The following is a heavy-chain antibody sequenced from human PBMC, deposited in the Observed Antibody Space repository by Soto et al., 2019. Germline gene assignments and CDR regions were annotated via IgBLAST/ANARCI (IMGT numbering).Heavy chain of an antibody. CDR3: ASLYCSGGSCYSSSDY. V-gene: IGHV1-69*02. CDR2: IIPILGIA. D-gene: IGHD2-15*01. Sequence: QGQLVQSGAEVKKPGSSVKVACKAAGGTFSSYTISWLRQAPGQGLEWMGRIIPILGIANYAQKFQGRVKITADKSTSTAYMELSSLRSEDTAVYYCASLYCSGGSCYSSSDYWGQGTLVTVSS. CDR1: GGTFSSYT. J-gene: IGHJ4*02.